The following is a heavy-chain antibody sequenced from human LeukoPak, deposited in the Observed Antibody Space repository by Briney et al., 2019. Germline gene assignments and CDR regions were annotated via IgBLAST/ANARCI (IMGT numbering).Heavy chain of an antibody. Sequence: GGSLRLSCAASGFTFSSYWMSWVRQAPGKGLEWVANIKQDGSEKYYVDSVKGRFTISRDNAKNSLYLQMNSLRAEDTAVYYCVLGGLYVVVTVEKYYYGMDVWGKGTTVTVSS. CDR1: GFTFSSYW. D-gene: IGHD2-21*02. V-gene: IGHV3-7*01. J-gene: IGHJ6*04. CDR2: IKQDGSEK. CDR3: VLGGLYVVVTVEKYYYGMDV.